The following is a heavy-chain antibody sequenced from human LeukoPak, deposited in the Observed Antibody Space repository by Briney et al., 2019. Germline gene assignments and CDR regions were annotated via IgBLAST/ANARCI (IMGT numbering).Heavy chain of an antibody. CDR3: ARRRDYYDSSGYYYWLDY. CDR2: IYYSGST. D-gene: IGHD3-22*01. Sequence: SETLSLTCTVSGGSISSSSYYWGWIRQPPGKGLEWIGSIYYSGSTYYNPSLKSRVTISVDTSKNQFSLKLSSVTAADTAVYYCARRRDYYDSSGYYYWLDYWGQGTLVTVSS. CDR1: GGSISSSSYY. J-gene: IGHJ4*02. V-gene: IGHV4-39*07.